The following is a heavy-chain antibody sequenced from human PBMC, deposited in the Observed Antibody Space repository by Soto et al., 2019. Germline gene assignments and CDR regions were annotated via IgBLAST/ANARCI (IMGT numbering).Heavy chain of an antibody. D-gene: IGHD5-12*01. Sequence: GGSLRLSCAASGFTFSSYGMHWVRQAPGKGLEWVAVISYDGSNKYYADSVKGRFTISRDNSKNTLYLQMNSLRAEDTAGDYCAKDRAEYSGYDYGFDIWGQGTMVTVSS. J-gene: IGHJ3*02. CDR3: AKDRAEYSGYDYGFDI. V-gene: IGHV3-30*18. CDR1: GFTFSSYG. CDR2: ISYDGSNK.